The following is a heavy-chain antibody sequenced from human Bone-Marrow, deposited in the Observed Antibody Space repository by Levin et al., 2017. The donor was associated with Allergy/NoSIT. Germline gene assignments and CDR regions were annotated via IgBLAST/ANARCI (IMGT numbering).Heavy chain of an antibody. D-gene: IGHD6-19*01. CDR2: ISFDGSKK. J-gene: IGHJ4*02. Sequence: LSLTCAASGFTLSNYEMHWVRQAPGKGLEWVAVISFDGSKKSYADSVKGRFTVSRDSSMTTLYLQMNSLRAEDTAIYYCARGGITVAGSFDYWGQGARVTVSS. CDR1: GFTLSNYE. CDR3: ARGGITVAGSFDY. V-gene: IGHV3-30*04.